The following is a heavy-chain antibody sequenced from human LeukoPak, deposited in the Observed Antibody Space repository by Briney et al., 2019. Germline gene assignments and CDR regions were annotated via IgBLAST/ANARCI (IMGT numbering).Heavy chain of an antibody. D-gene: IGHD2-15*01. CDR2: IHYRGTT. V-gene: IGHV4-31*03. CDR3: ARDPGYCSGGSCGNFDY. CDR1: GGSINSGGYF. Sequence: SQTLSLTCSVSGGSINSGGYFWSWIRQHPGKGLEWIGFIHYRGTTYYNPSLKSRVTISIDTSENHFSLNVSSVTAADTAVYYCARDPGYCSGGSCGNFDYWGQGTLVTVSS. J-gene: IGHJ4*02.